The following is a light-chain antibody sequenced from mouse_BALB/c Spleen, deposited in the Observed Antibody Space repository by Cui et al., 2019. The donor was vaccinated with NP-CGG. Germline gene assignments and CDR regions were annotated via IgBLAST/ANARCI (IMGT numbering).Light chain of an antibody. V-gene: IGLV1*01. CDR3: ALWYSNHWV. Sequence: QAVVTQESALPTSPGETVTFTCRSRIGAVTTSNYANWVQEKPDHLFTGLIGGTNNRAPGVPARFSGSLIGDKAALTITGAQTEDEAMYSCALWYSNHWVFGGGTKLTVL. J-gene: IGLJ1*01. CDR1: IGAVTTSNY. CDR2: GTN.